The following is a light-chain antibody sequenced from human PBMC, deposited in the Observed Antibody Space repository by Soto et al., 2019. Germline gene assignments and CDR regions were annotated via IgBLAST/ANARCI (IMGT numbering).Light chain of an antibody. CDR1: QPVSSNF. CDR3: QQYANSPIT. CDR2: GVS. V-gene: IGKV3-20*01. Sequence: VFTQAPGTLSLSPLASAPLSCRTSQPVSSNFLAWYQQKPGKAPRLLIYGVSSRASGIPDRFFGSGSGTDFTLTINRLEPEDFAVYYCQQYANSPITFGQGTRLEIK. J-gene: IGKJ5*01.